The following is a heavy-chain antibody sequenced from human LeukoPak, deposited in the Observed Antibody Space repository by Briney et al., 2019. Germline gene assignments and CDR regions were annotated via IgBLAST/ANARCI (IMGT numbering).Heavy chain of an antibody. CDR2: IAYDGSFQ. V-gene: IGHV3-30*03. CDR1: GFTFSSYW. J-gene: IGHJ6*02. Sequence: QPGGSLRLSCAASGFTFSSYWMHWVRQAPGKGLEWVAVIAYDGSFQYYADSVKGRITISRDNSKNTLYLQMNSLRPEDTAVYYCARDLGVTTHHYYYGMDVWGQGTTVTVSS. D-gene: IGHD1-26*01. CDR3: ARDLGVTTHHYYYGMDV.